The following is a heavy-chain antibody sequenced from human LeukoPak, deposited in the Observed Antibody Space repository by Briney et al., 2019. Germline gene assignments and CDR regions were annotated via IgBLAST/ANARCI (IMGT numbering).Heavy chain of an antibody. CDR3: ARERSYYDSSGHYSDAFDI. V-gene: IGHV4-34*01. Sequence: SETLSLTCAVYGGSFSGYYWSWIRQPPGKGLEWIGEINHSGSTNYNPSLKSRVTISVDTSKNQFSLKLSSVTAADTAVYYCARERSYYDSSGHYSDAFDIWGQGTMVTVSS. CDR2: INHSGST. CDR1: GGSFSGYY. J-gene: IGHJ3*02. D-gene: IGHD3-22*01.